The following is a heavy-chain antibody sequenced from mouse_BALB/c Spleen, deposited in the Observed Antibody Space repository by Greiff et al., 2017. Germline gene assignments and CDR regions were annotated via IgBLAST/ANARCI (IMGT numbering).Heavy chain of an antibody. CDR3: ASGRGYYYAMDY. CDR2: ISSGGST. D-gene: IGHD2-2*01. Sequence: EVQVVESGGGLVKPGGSLKLSCAASGFTFSSYAMSWVRQTPEKRLEWVASISSGGSTYYPDSVKGRFTISRDNARNILYLQMSSLRSEDTAMYYCASGRGYYYAMDYWGQGTSVTVSS. CDR1: GFTFSSYA. J-gene: IGHJ4*01. V-gene: IGHV5-6-5*01.